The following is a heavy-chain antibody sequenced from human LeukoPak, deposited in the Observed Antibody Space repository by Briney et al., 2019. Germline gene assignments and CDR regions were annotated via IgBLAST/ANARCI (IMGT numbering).Heavy chain of an antibody. D-gene: IGHD1-26*01. CDR2: INPNSGGT. Sequence: ASVKVSCKASGYTFTGYYMHWGRHAPGQGLEWMGWINPNSGGTNYAQKFQGRVTMTRDTSISTAYMSRLRSDDTAVYYCATNSGSYGNLDYWGQGTLVTVSS. V-gene: IGHV1-2*02. CDR1: GYTFTGYY. CDR3: ATNSGSYGNLDY. J-gene: IGHJ4*02.